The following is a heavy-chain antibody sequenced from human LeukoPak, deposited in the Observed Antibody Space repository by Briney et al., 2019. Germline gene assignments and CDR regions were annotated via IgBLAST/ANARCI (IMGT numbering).Heavy chain of an antibody. V-gene: IGHV4-39*07. CDR1: GGSVSSGSYY. CDR2: VDRRGGT. CDR3: ARWDGYNYDAFDL. Sequence: SETLSLTCTVSGGSVSSGSYYWSWIRQPPGKGLEWIGEVDRRGGTNYNPSLKSRVTISVDTSKDQFSLKLTSVTAADTAVYFCARWDGYNYDAFDLWGQGTVVTVSS. D-gene: IGHD5-24*01. J-gene: IGHJ3*01.